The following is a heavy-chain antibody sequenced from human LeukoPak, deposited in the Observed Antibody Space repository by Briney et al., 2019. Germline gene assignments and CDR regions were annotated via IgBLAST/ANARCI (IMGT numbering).Heavy chain of an antibody. CDR3: ARVAPNTVTNGFDY. CDR1: GGSVSSGSYY. J-gene: IGHJ4*02. CDR2: IYYSGST. D-gene: IGHD4-17*01. Sequence: SETLSLTCTVSGGSVSSGSYYWSWIRQPPGKGLEWIGYIYYSGSTNYNPSLKSRVTISVDTSKNQFSLKLSSVTAADTAVYYCARVAPNTVTNGFDYWGQGTLVTVSS. V-gene: IGHV4-61*01.